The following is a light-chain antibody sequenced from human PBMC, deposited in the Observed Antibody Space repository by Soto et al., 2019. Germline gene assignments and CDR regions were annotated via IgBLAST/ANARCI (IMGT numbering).Light chain of an antibody. CDR1: SSSIGSNT. V-gene: IGLV1-44*01. CDR3: AAWDDSLNGRV. CDR2: GHN. Sequence: QSVLTQPPSASGTPGQRVTISCSGSSSSIGSNTVNWYQQLPGTAPKLLIYGHNQRPSGVPDRFSGSRSGTSASLAISGLQSEDEADYYCAAWDDSLNGRVFGGGTKFTVL. J-gene: IGLJ2*01.